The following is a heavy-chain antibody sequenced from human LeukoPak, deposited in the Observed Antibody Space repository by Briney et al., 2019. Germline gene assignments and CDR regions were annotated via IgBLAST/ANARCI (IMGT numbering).Heavy chain of an antibody. Sequence: PSETLSLTCSVSDYPISSGYVGAWIRQPPGKGLEWISTISHSGTTYFNPGLKSRVIVSIDASKNQFSLNLTSVTAADTAVYFCAREHCAGGYCYFLDFWGQGTLVTVSS. D-gene: IGHD2/OR15-2a*01. CDR3: AREHCAGGYCYFLDF. J-gene: IGHJ4*02. CDR1: DYPISSGYV. CDR2: ISHSGTT. V-gene: IGHV4-38-2*02.